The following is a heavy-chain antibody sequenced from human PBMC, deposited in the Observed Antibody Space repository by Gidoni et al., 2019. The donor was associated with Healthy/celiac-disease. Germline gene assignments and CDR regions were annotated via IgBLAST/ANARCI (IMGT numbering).Heavy chain of an antibody. CDR2: IWYDGSNK. CDR1: GFTFSSYG. D-gene: IGHD3-3*01. CDR3: ARDAYYDFWSGPRVYYYYGMDV. J-gene: IGHJ6*02. Sequence: QVQLVESGGGVVQPGRSLRLSCAASGFTFSSYGMHWVRQAPGKGLEWVAVIWYDGSNKYYADSVKGRFTISRDNSKNTLYLQMNSLRAEDTAVYYCARDAYYDFWSGPRVYYYYGMDVWGQGTTVTVSS. V-gene: IGHV3-33*01.